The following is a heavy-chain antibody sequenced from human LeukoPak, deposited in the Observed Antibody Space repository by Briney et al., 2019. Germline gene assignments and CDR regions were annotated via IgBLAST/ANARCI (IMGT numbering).Heavy chain of an antibody. J-gene: IGHJ5*02. CDR1: GHSISSGYY. V-gene: IGHV4-38-2*02. CDR2: IYHSGTT. CDR3: ARDRGESSSSKFDP. Sequence: PSETLSLTCAVSGHSISSGYYWVWIRQPPGRGLEWIGSIYHSGTTYYNTSLNSRVSISLDTSKNQFSLRPSSVTAADTAVYYCARDRGESSSSKFDPWGQGTLVTVSS. D-gene: IGHD6-13*01.